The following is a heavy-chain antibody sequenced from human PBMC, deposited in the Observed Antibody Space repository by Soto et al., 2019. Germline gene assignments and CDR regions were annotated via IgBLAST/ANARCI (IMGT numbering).Heavy chain of an antibody. D-gene: IGHD6-13*01. J-gene: IGHJ4*02. CDR2: ISCNSGSI. CDR1: GFTFDDYA. V-gene: IGHV3-9*01. Sequence: GGSLRLSCAASGFTFDDYAMHWVRQAPGKGLEWVASISCNSGSIGYADSVKGRFTISRDNAKNSLSLQMNSLRPEDTALYYCVKNKWYTTTWYLDYWGEGTLVTVS. CDR3: VKNKWYTTTWYLDY.